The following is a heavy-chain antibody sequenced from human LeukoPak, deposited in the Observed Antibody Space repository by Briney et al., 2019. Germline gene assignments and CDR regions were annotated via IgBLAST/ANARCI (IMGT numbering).Heavy chain of an antibody. CDR2: ICYSGST. J-gene: IGHJ4*02. V-gene: IGHV4-59*08. CDR1: GGSISSYY. Sequence: SETLSLTCTVSGGSISSYYWSWIRQPPGKGLEWIGYICYSGSTNYNPSLKSRVTISVDTSKNQFSLKLSSVTAADTAVYYCASQKSVDTLDYWGQGTLVTVSS. CDR3: ASQKSVDTLDY. D-gene: IGHD5-18*01.